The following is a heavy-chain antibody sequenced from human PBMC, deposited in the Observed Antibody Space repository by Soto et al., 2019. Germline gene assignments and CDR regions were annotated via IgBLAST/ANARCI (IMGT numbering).Heavy chain of an antibody. CDR3: AKDPLLWFGELSYFDY. D-gene: IGHD3-10*01. J-gene: IGHJ4*02. V-gene: IGHV3-23*01. CDR2: ISGSGGST. CDR1: GFTFSSYA. Sequence: GGSLRLSCAASGFTFSSYAMSWVRHAPGKGLEWVSAISGSGGSTYYADSVKGRFTISRDNSKNTLYLQMNSLRAEDTAVYYCAKDPLLWFGELSYFDYWGQGTLVTVSS.